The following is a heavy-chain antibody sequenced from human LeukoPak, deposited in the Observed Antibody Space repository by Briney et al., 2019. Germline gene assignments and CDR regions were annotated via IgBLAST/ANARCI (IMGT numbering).Heavy chain of an antibody. D-gene: IGHD6-13*01. Sequence: GASVNVSCKASGYXFTDSYIHWVRQAPGQGLEWMGSINPTSGGATYAQRFQGRVTMTRDTSIAAYDVELNSLTSYDEAGGYLTRSRPHDYWGQGTLVTVSS. CDR1: GYXFTDSY. CDR3: TRSRPHDY. CDR2: INPTSGGA. V-gene: IGHV1-2*02. J-gene: IGHJ4*02.